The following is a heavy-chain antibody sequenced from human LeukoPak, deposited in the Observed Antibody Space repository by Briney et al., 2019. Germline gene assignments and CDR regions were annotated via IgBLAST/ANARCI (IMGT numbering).Heavy chain of an antibody. CDR2: IWYDGSNK. D-gene: IGHD5-18*01. Sequence: GRSLRLSCAASGFACSSYGMHWVRQAPGKGLEWVAVIWYDGSNKYYADSVKGRFTISRDNSRNTLYLQMNSLRAEDTAVYYCARGLFVDTAMDFDYWGQGTLVTVSS. J-gene: IGHJ4*02. CDR1: GFACSSYG. V-gene: IGHV3-33*01. CDR3: ARGLFVDTAMDFDY.